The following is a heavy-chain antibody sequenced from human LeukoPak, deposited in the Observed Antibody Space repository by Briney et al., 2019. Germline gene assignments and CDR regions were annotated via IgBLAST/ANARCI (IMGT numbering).Heavy chain of an antibody. CDR1: GGSFSGYY. Sequence: PSETLSLTCAVYGGSFSGYYWSWIRQPPGKGLEWIGEINHSGSTNYNPSLKSRVTISVDTSKNQFSLKLSSVTAADTAVYYCASSPGYSSSWYVGTRHSLGRGKFDYWGQGTLVTVSS. V-gene: IGHV4-34*01. CDR2: INHSGST. J-gene: IGHJ4*02. CDR3: ASSPGYSSSWYVGTRHSLGRGKFDY. D-gene: IGHD6-13*01.